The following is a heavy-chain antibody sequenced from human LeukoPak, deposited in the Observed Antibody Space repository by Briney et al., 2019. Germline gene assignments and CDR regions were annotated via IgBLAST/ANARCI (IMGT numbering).Heavy chain of an antibody. CDR3: ARADSTTSSL. V-gene: IGHV3-48*04. CDR1: GFTFSSYS. Sequence: GGSLRLSCAASGFTFSSYSMNWVRQAPGKGLEWVSYISSSSSTIYYADSVKGRFTISRDNAKNSLYLQMNSLRAEDTAVYYCARADSTTSSLWGQGTLVTVSS. J-gene: IGHJ4*02. CDR2: ISSSSSTI. D-gene: IGHD4-17*01.